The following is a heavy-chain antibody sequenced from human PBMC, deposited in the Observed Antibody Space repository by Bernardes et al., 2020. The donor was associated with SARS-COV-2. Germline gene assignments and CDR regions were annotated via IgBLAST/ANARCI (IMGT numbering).Heavy chain of an antibody. Sequence: GGSLRLSCAAAGFTFSTYDMHWVRHTTGKGLEWVSGIGTLGDTYYADSVKGRFTISREDAKNSLYLQLNSLRAGDTAVYYCLRGFLRRASHDTFDIWGQGTLVTVSS. CDR1: GFTFSTYD. J-gene: IGHJ3*02. D-gene: IGHD3-3*01. CDR3: LRGFLRRASHDTFDI. V-gene: IGHV3-13*04. CDR2: IGTLGDT.